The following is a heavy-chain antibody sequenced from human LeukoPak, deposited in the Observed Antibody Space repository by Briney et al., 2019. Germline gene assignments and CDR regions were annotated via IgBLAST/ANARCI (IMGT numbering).Heavy chain of an antibody. D-gene: IGHD6-19*01. Sequence: GGSLRLSCATSGFSFNTYTLHWVRQAPGKGLEWVAVVSYDVRNEYYADSVKGRFTIFGDNSKNTLFLQMNSLRAEDTAVYYCAREYVSGWYDYWGQGTLVTVSS. CDR3: AREYVSGWYDY. V-gene: IGHV3-30-3*01. CDR2: VSYDVRNE. CDR1: GFSFNTYT. J-gene: IGHJ4*02.